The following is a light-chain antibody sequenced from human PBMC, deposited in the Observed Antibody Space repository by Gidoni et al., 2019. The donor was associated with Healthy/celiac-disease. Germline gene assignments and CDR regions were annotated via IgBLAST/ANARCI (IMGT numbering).Light chain of an antibody. CDR2: AAS. V-gene: IGKV1-12*01. CDR1: QGISRW. Sequence: DIQITQSPSSVSATVGDRVTITCRARQGISRWLAWYQQKPGNARKLLIYAASSLQSGVPSRFGGSGAGTDFTLTIRSLQPKDFATDYCQEANSFPRITFGQGTRLEIK. J-gene: IGKJ5*01. CDR3: QEANSFPRIT.